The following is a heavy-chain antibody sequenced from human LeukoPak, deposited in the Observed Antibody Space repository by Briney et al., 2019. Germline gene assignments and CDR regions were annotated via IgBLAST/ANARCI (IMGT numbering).Heavy chain of an antibody. CDR3: AKDHSDRYYDFWSGRYDAFDI. V-gene: IGHV3-23*01. D-gene: IGHD3-3*01. J-gene: IGHJ3*02. CDR2: ISGSGGST. Sequence: GGSLRLSCAASGFTFSSYAMSWVRQAPGKGLEWVSAISGSGGSTYYADSVKGRFTISRDNSKNTLYLQMNSLRAEDTAVYYCAKDHSDRYYDFWSGRYDAFDIWGQGTMVTVSS. CDR1: GFTFSSYA.